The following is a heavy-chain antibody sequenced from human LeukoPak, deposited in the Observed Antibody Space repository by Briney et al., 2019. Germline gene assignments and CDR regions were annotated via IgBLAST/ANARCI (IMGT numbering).Heavy chain of an antibody. D-gene: IGHD3-22*01. J-gene: IGHJ4*02. V-gene: IGHV4-59*08. CDR3: VRQPYSSGAYYFDY. CDR1: GGSLSGYY. CDR2: IFYTGSS. Sequence: SETLSLTCIDSGGSLSGYYWSWIRQPPGKGLEWIGYIFYTGSSKYNPSLKSRVTMSVDTSKNQFSLNLSSVTAADTAVYYCVRQPYSSGAYYFDYWGQGTLVTVSS.